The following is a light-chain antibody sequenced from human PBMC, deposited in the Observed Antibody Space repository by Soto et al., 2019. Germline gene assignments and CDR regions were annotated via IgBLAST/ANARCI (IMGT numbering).Light chain of an antibody. V-gene: IGLV3-1*01. Sequence: SYELSQPPSVSVSPGQTAIISCSGDKLVDKYVCWYQQKPGQSPVLVIYEDNKRPSGIPERFSGSNSGNTATLTISGTQAMDEADYSCQAWDSNTRVFGTGTKLTVL. CDR2: EDN. J-gene: IGLJ1*01. CDR3: QAWDSNTRV. CDR1: KLVDKY.